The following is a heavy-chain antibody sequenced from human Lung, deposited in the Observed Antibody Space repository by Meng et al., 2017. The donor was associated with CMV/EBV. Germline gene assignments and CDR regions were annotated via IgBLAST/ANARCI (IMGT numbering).Heavy chain of an antibody. Sequence: GPXLVXPTETLTLTCTVSGFSLDNSRMGVTWVRQPPGKALAWLAHIFSNDEKSYRASLKSRLSISKDTSRSQVVLTMTNMDPVDTATYYCARMTMASRYWYFDLWARGPL. D-gene: IGHD4/OR15-4a*01. J-gene: IGHJ2*01. CDR3: ARMTMASRYWYFDL. CDR1: GFSLDNSRMG. V-gene: IGHV2-26*01. CDR2: IFSNDEK.